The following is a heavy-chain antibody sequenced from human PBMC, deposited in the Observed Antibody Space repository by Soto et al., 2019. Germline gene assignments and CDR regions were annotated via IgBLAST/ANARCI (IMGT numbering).Heavy chain of an antibody. CDR2: ISYDGSNK. J-gene: IGHJ4*02. V-gene: IGHV3-30*18. D-gene: IGHD4-17*01. CDR3: AKEPLHDYGDYQVGFDY. CDR1: GFTFSSYG. Sequence: GGSLRLSCAASGFTFSSYGMHWVRQAPGKGLEWVAVISYDGSNKYYADNVKGRFTISRDNSKNTLYLQMKSLRAEDTVVYYCAKEPLHDYGDYQVGFDYWGQGTLVTVSS.